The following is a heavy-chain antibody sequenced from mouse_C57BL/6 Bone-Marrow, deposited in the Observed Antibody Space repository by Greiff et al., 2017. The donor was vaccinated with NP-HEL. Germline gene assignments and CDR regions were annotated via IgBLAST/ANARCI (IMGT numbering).Heavy chain of an antibody. CDR1: GYTFTSYW. CDR3: ARLIYYDYPFAY. CDR2: IYPGCGST. Sequence: VQLQQPGAELVKPGASVKMSCKASGYTFTSYWITWVKQRPGQGLEWIGDIYPGCGSTNYNEKFKSKATLTVDTSSSTAYMQLSSLKSEDSAVYYCARLIYYDYPFAYWGQGTLVTVSA. V-gene: IGHV1-55*01. D-gene: IGHD2-4*01. J-gene: IGHJ3*01.